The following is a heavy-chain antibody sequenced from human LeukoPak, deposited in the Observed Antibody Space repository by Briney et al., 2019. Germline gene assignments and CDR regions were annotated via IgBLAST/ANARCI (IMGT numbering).Heavy chain of an antibody. CDR3: ARYANFEGYSYGP. J-gene: IGHJ5*02. CDR1: GGSFSGYY. V-gene: IGHV4-34*01. D-gene: IGHD5-18*01. Sequence: PSETLSLTCAVYGGSFSGYYWSWIRQPPGKGLEWIGEINHSGSTNYNPSLKSRVTISVDTSKNQFSLKLSSAAAAGTAAYYLARYANFEGYSYGPWGQGTPVTVSS. CDR2: INHSGST.